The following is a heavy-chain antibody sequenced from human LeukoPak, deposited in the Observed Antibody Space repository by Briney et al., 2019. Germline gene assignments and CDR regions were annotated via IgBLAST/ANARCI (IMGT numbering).Heavy chain of an antibody. V-gene: IGHV1-2*02. CDR1: GYTFSAHY. D-gene: IGHD2-2*02. CDR2: IDPASGGT. CDR3: ARVPGPYTTSRFDF. J-gene: IGHJ4*02. Sequence: GASVKVSCKTSGYTFSAHYLHWVRQAPGQRPEWVGRIDPASGGTHYAQKFQGMVTVTRDTSTTTVDMELSGLRSDDTAVYYCARVPGPYTTSRFDFWGQGTLVTVSS.